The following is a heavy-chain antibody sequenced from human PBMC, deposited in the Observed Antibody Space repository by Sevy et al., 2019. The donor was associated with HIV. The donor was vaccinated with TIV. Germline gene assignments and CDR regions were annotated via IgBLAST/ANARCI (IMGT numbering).Heavy chain of an antibody. CDR2: ISGSSGTT. V-gene: IGHV3-23*01. CDR3: ARNLSPSGAFDI. CDR1: GLTFSNYV. Sequence: GRSLRLSCAASGLTFSNYVMSWVRQAPGKGLKWLSVISGSSGTTYAAESVKGRFTISRVNSKNTLYLHMSSLGAEDTAVYNCARNLSPSGAFDIWGQGTRVTVSS. J-gene: IGHJ3*02. D-gene: IGHD6-25*01.